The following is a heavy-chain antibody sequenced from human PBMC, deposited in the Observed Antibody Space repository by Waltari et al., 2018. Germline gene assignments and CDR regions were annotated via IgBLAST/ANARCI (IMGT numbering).Heavy chain of an antibody. CDR1: GGSFSGHY. Sequence: QVQLQQWGAGLLKPSETLSLTCAVYGGSFSGHYWSWIRQPPGKGLEWIGEIKHRRGTNYNPSLKSRVTISLDTSKNILYLQMNSLRINDTATYYCALGSAAQGSWGQGTLVTVSS. J-gene: IGHJ5*02. D-gene: IGHD6-25*01. CDR2: IKHRRGT. CDR3: ALGSAAQGS. V-gene: IGHV4-34*01.